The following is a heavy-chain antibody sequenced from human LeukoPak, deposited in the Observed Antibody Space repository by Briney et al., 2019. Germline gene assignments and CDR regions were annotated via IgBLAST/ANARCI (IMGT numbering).Heavy chain of an antibody. CDR3: ARGHGIQLWLRRGYYFDY. CDR1: GGSISSSSYY. V-gene: IGHV4-39*07. D-gene: IGHD5-18*01. J-gene: IGHJ4*02. Sequence: SETLSLTCTVSGGSISSSSYYWGWIRQPPGKGLEWIGSIYYSGSTYYNPSLKSRVTISVDTSKNQFSLKLSSVTAADTAVYYCARGHGIQLWLRRGYYFDYWGQGTLVTVSS. CDR2: IYYSGST.